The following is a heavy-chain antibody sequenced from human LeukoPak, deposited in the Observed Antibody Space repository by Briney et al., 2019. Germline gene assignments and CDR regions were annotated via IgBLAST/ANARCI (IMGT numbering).Heavy chain of an antibody. CDR2: ISGSGGST. J-gene: IGHJ4*02. V-gene: IGHV3-23*01. D-gene: IGHD3-22*01. CDR3: AKRHDSSGPTGYFDY. Sequence: GGSLRLSCAVSGITLSNYGMSWVRQAPGKGLEWVAGISGSGGSTNYADSVKGRFTISRDNSKNTLYLQMNSLRAEDTAVYYCAKRHDSSGPTGYFDYWGQGTLVTVSS. CDR1: GITLSNYG.